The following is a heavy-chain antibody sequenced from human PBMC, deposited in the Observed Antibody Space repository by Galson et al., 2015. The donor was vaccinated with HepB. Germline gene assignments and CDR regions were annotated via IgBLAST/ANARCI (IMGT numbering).Heavy chain of an antibody. Sequence: QSGAEVKKPGESLRISCKGSGYSFTSYWISWVRQMPGKGLEWMGRIDPSDSYTNYSPSFQGHVTISADKSISTAYLQWSSLKASDTAMYYCARRGSWRYYYYYGMDVWGQGTTVTVSS. J-gene: IGHJ6*02. CDR2: IDPSDSYT. D-gene: IGHD6-13*01. CDR1: GYSFTSYW. CDR3: ARRGSWRYYYYYGMDV. V-gene: IGHV5-10-1*01.